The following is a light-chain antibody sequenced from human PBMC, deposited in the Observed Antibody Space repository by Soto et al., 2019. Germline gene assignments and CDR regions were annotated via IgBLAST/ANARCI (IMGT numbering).Light chain of an antibody. CDR1: SSNVGSYKL. V-gene: IGLV2-23*02. J-gene: IGLJ1*01. Sequence: QSALPQPASVSGSPGQSITISCTGTSSNVGSYKLVSWYQQHPGKAPKLMIFEVNKRPSGVSNRFSGSKSGNTASLTISGLKVEDEADDYCCSSGGSPTYVFGTGTKLTVL. CDR2: EVN. CDR3: CSSGGSPTYV.